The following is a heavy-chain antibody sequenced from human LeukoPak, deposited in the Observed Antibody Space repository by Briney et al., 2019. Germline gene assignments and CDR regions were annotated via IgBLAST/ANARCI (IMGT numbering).Heavy chain of an antibody. J-gene: IGHJ4*02. V-gene: IGHV3-23*01. D-gene: IGHD1-1*01. CDR1: GLTFSDHA. Sequence: GGSLRLSCAASGLTFSDHAMGWVRQAPGEGLEWVSSISGSSGNTYYADSVKGRYSISRDNSKNTVFLQINRLRAEDTAIYYCANWGAGTKGLYWGQGTLVTVSS. CDR2: ISGSSGNT. CDR3: ANWGAGTKGLY.